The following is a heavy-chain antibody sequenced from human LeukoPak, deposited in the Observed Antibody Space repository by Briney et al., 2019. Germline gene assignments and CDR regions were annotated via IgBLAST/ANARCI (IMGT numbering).Heavy chain of an antibody. CDR1: GFTVSSNY. V-gene: IGHV3-66*01. CDR3: ARERYGDYGWFDP. Sequence: GGSLRLSCAASGFTVSSNYMSWVRQAPGKGLEWVSVIYSGGSTYYADSVKGRFTISRDNSKNTLYLQMNSLRAEETAVYYCARERYGDYGWFDPWGQGTLVTVSS. D-gene: IGHD4-17*01. CDR2: IYSGGST. J-gene: IGHJ5*02.